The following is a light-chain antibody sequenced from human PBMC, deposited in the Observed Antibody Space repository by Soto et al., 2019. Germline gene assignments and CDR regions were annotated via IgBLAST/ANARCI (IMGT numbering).Light chain of an antibody. V-gene: IGKV3-11*01. CDR3: RQRSNWPLLS. CDR2: DAS. J-gene: IGKJ4*01. CDR1: QSVSTY. Sequence: EIVLTQSPATLSLSAGERATLSCRASQSVSTYLAWYQQKPGQAPRLLIYDASKRATRIPARFSGSGSGTDFTLTVSSLEPEDFAVYYCRQRSNWPLLSFGGGTKVEIK.